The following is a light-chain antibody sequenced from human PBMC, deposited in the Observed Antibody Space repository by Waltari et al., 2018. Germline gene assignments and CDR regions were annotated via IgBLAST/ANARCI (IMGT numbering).Light chain of an antibody. J-gene: IGKJ2*01. CDR1: QSVSTN. V-gene: IGKV3-15*01. CDR2: GAS. CDR3: QQYNNWPPQDT. Sequence: EIVMTQSPATLSVSPGERATLSCRASQSVSTNLAWYQQKPGQAPRRLIYGASTRATDIPARFSGSGSGTEFTLTISSLQSEDFAIYYCQQYNNWPPQDTFGQGTKLEIK.